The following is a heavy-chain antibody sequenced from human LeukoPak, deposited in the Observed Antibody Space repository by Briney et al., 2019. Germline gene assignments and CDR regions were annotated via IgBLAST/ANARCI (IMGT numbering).Heavy chain of an antibody. Sequence: SETLSLTCTVSGGSISSYYWSWIRQPPGKGLEWIGYIYYSGSTNYNPSLKSRVTISVDTSKNQFSLKLSSVTAADTAVYYCARDGGRGTDYWGQGTLVTVSS. V-gene: IGHV4-59*01. CDR1: GGSISSYY. D-gene: IGHD1-26*01. CDR2: IYYSGST. CDR3: ARDGGRGTDY. J-gene: IGHJ4*02.